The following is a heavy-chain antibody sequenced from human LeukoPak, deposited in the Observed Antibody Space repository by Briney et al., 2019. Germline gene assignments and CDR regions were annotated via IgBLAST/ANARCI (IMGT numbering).Heavy chain of an antibody. Sequence: ASVKVSCKASGYTFTNYHINWVRQATGQGLEWMGWMNPNNGDSGYAQKFQGRVTITRNTSISTAYMQLSSLRSEDTAVYYCARRVSYGDFDYWGQGTLVTVSS. CDR3: ARRVSYGDFDY. D-gene: IGHD4-17*01. CDR1: GYTFTNYH. J-gene: IGHJ4*02. CDR2: MNPNNGDS. V-gene: IGHV1-8*03.